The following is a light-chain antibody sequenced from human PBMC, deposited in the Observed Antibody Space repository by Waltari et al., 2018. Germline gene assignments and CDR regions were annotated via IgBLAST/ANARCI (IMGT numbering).Light chain of an antibody. Sequence: EIVMTQSPATLSVSPGERATLPCRASQSVSRNLAWYQQKPGQAPRLLIYGASTRATGIPARFSGSGSGTEFTLTISSLQSEDFAVYYCQQYNNWPPWTFGQGNKVEIK. J-gene: IGKJ1*01. CDR1: QSVSRN. V-gene: IGKV3-15*01. CDR2: GAS. CDR3: QQYNNWPPWT.